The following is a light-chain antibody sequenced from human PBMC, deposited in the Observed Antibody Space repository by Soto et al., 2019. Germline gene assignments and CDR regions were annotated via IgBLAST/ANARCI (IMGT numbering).Light chain of an antibody. J-gene: IGKJ1*01. CDR2: DAS. CDR1: QSVSSNY. V-gene: IGKV3D-20*01. Sequence: EIVLTQSPGTLSLSPGERGTLACRASQSVSSNYLAWYQQKPGLAPRLLIYDASRRATGIPDRFSGSGSGADFILSISRLEPEDFAVYYCQQYGSSPWTFGQGTKVDIK. CDR3: QQYGSSPWT.